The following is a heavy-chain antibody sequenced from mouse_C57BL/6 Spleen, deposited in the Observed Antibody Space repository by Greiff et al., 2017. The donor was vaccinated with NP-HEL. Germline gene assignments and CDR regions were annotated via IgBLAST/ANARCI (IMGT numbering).Heavy chain of an antibody. CDR3: ARRDVDAMDY. Sequence: DVQLVESGGGLVKPGGSLKLSCAASGFTFSDYGMHWVRQAPEKGLEWVAYISSGSSTIYYADTVKGRFTISRDNAKNTLFLQMTSLRSEDTAMYYCARRDVDAMDYWGQGTSVTVSS. V-gene: IGHV5-17*01. D-gene: IGHD3-3*01. CDR1: GFTFSDYG. J-gene: IGHJ4*01. CDR2: ISSGSSTI.